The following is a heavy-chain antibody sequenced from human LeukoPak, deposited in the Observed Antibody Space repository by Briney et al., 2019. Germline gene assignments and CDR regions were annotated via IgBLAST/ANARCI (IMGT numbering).Heavy chain of an antibody. V-gene: IGHV4-39*07. CDR2: IYYSGST. D-gene: IGHD2-15*01. CDR1: GGSISSSSYY. J-gene: IGHJ5*02. CDR3: ASLPTEDIVVVVAAPNGWFDP. Sequence: PSETLSLTCTVSGGSISSSSYYWGWIRQPPGKGLEWIGSIYYSGSTYYNPSLKSRVTISVDTSKNQFSLKLSSVTAADTAVYYCASLPTEDIVVVVAAPNGWFDPWAREPWSPSPQ.